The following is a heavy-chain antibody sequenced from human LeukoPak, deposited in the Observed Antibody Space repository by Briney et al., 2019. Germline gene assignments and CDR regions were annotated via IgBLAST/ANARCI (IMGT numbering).Heavy chain of an antibody. Sequence: GESLKISCKGSGYSFTNYWIGWVRQMPGKGLEYMGIIYPGDSDTRYSPSFQGQVTISADKSIDTAYLQWSSLKASDTAIYYCGTFLVGPYLYGGFDLWGQGTMVIVSS. V-gene: IGHV5-51*01. D-gene: IGHD4/OR15-4a*01. J-gene: IGHJ3*01. CDR2: IYPGDSDT. CDR1: GYSFTNYW. CDR3: GTFLVGPYLYGGFDL.